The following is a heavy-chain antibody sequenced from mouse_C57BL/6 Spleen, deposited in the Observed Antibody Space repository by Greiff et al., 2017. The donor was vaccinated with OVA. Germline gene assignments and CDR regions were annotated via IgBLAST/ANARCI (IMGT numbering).Heavy chain of an antibody. CDR1: GYTFTSYW. J-gene: IGHJ2*01. Sequence: QVQLQQPGAELVRPGSSVKLSCKASGYTFTSYWMHWVKQRPIQGLEWIGNIDPSDSDTHYNQKFKDKATLTVDKSSSTAYMQLSSLTSEDSAVYYCARRDYYGSSDYWGQGTTLTVSS. D-gene: IGHD1-1*01. V-gene: IGHV1-52*01. CDR3: ARRDYYGSSDY. CDR2: IDPSDSDT.